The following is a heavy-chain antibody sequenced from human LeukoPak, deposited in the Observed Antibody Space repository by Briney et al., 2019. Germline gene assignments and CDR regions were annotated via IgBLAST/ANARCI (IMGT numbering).Heavy chain of an antibody. V-gene: IGHV3-20*04. Sequence: AGGSLRLSCAASGFTFDDYGMSWVRQAPGKGLEWVSGINWTGGRTVYADPVKGRFTISRDNAKNSLYLQMNSLRAEDTALYYCARHDQRYCTSTSCYTFDYWGQGTLVTVSS. CDR3: ARHDQRYCTSTSCYTFDY. CDR2: INWTGGRT. D-gene: IGHD2-2*02. J-gene: IGHJ4*02. CDR1: GFTFDDYG.